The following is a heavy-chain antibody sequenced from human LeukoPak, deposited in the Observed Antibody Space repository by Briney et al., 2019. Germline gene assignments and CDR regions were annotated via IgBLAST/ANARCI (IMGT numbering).Heavy chain of an antibody. CDR1: EFTFSSYA. Sequence: GGSLRLSCAASEFTFSSYAMHWVRQAPGKGLEWVAVISYDGSNKYYADSVKGRFTISRDNSKNTLYLQMNSLRAEDTAVYYCARDRARYFDYWGQGTLVTVSS. CDR3: ARDRARYFDY. V-gene: IGHV3-30*01. D-gene: IGHD6-6*01. CDR2: ISYDGSNK. J-gene: IGHJ4*02.